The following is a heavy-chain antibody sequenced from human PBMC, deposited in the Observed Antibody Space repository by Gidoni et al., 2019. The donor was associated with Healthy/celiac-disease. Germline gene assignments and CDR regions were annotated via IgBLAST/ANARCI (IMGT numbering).Heavy chain of an antibody. V-gene: IGHV3-23*01. CDR1: GVTFSSYA. Sequence: EVQLLESGGGLVQPGGSLRLSCAASGVTFSSYAMSWVRQAPGKGLEWVSAISGSGGSTYYADSVKGRFTISRDNSKNTLYLQMNSLRAEDTAVYYCAKPYCGGDCYSALHYFDSWGQGTLVTVSS. J-gene: IGHJ4*02. D-gene: IGHD2-21*02. CDR2: ISGSGGST. CDR3: AKPYCGGDCYSALHYFDS.